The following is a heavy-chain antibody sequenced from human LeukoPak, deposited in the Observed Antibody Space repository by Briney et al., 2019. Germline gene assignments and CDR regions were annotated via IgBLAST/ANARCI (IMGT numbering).Heavy chain of an antibody. CDR1: GFTVSSNY. V-gene: IGHV3-53*01. D-gene: IGHD6-19*01. CDR3: ARGSGQKEDAFDI. Sequence: RGSLRLSCAASGFTVSSNYMSWVRQAPGKGLEWVSVIYSGGSTYYADSVKGRFTISRDNSKNTLYLQMNSLRAEDTAVYYCARGSGQKEDAFDIWGQGTMVTVSS. CDR2: IYSGGST. J-gene: IGHJ3*02.